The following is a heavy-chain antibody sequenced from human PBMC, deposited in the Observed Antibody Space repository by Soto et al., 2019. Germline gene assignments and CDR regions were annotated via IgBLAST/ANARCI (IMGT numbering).Heavy chain of an antibody. CDR3: TTNFYSDHGMDV. V-gene: IGHV3-15*01. J-gene: IGHJ6*02. D-gene: IGHD4-17*01. CDR2: IKSRSDGGTI. Sequence: EVQLVESGGGLVKPGGSLRLSCAASGITFSKAWMNWVRQSPGKGLEWVGRIKSRSDGGTIDYAAPVKGRFTISRDDSKDTLWLQMNSLKTEDTAVYYCTTNFYSDHGMDVWGQGTTVTVSS. CDR1: GITFSKAW.